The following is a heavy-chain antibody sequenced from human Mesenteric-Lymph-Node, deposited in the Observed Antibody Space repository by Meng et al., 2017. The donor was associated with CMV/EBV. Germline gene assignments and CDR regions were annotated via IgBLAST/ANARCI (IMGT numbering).Heavy chain of an antibody. Sequence: AASGFTSSSYAMHWVRQAPGKGLEWVAVISYDGNNKDYTDSVKGRWTISRDNSKNTLYLQMNSLRAEDTAVYYCAKYSSGWGSGFDPWGQGTLVTVSS. J-gene: IGHJ5*02. CDR2: ISYDGNNK. CDR3: AKYSSGWGSGFDP. D-gene: IGHD6-19*01. CDR1: GFTSSSYA. V-gene: IGHV3-30-3*01.